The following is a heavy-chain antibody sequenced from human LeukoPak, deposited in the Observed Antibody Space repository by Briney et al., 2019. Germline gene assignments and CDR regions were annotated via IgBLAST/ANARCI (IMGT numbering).Heavy chain of an antibody. V-gene: IGHV3-23*01. CDR3: AKRGVVIRVILVGFHKEAYYFDS. Sequence: GGSLRLSCAASEFTFSSYAMNWVRQAPGKGLEWVAGLSGSGGGTNYADSVKGRFTISRDNAKNTLYLQMNSLRAEDTAVYFCAKRGVVIRVILVGFHKEAYYFDSWGQGALVTVSS. J-gene: IGHJ4*02. CDR1: EFTFSSYA. CDR2: LSGSGGGT. D-gene: IGHD3-10*01.